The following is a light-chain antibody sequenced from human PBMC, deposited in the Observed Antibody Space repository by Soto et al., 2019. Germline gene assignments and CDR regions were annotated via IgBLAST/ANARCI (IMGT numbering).Light chain of an antibody. CDR2: GAS. V-gene: IGKV3-15*01. CDR3: QQYHNWWT. J-gene: IGKJ1*01. Sequence: EIVLTQSPATLSLSPGERATLSCRASQSVSGYLAWYQQKPGQAPRLLIYGASTRVTGIPARFSGSGSGTEFTLTISSLQSEDFAVYYCQQYHNWWTFGQGTKVEIK. CDR1: QSVSGY.